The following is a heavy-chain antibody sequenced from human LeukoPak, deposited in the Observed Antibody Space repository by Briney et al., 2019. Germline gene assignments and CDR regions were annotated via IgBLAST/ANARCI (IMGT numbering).Heavy chain of an antibody. CDR1: GFIFSSYW. Sequence: GGSLRLSCAASGFIFSSYWMHWVRQAPGKGLEWVAVIWYDGSNKYYADSVKGRFTISKDNSKNTLYLQMNSLRAEDTAVYYCARERARAVRGVIRYYYYCGMDVWGQGTTVTVSS. CDR2: IWYDGSNK. CDR3: ARERARAVRGVIRYYYYCGMDV. D-gene: IGHD3-10*01. J-gene: IGHJ6*02. V-gene: IGHV3-33*08.